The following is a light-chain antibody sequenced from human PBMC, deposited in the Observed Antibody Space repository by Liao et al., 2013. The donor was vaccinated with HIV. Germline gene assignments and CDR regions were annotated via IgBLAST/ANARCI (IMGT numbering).Light chain of an antibody. V-gene: IGLV3-21*01. CDR3: QSADSSGTCPV. Sequence: SYELTQPPSVSVAPGKTARITCGGNNIGSKSVHWYQQKPGQAPVLVIYYDSDRPSGIPERFSGFNSGKTATLTISRVEAGDEADYYCQSADSSGTCPVFGGGTKLTVL. CDR2: YDS. J-gene: IGLJ3*02. CDR1: NIGSKS.